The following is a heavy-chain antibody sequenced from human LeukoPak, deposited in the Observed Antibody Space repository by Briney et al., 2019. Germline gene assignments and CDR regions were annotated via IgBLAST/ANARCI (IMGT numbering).Heavy chain of an antibody. J-gene: IGHJ6*02. D-gene: IGHD5-18*01. CDR3: ARITPWIQYREYGLDV. V-gene: IGHV4-39*01. Sequence: SETLSLTCTVSGGSISSSSYSWGWIRQPPGKGLEWIGSIYYSGSTYYNPSLKSRVTISVDTSKNQFSLKLSSVTAADTAVYYCARITPWIQYREYGLDVWGQGTTVTVSS. CDR1: GGSISSSSYS. CDR2: IYYSGST.